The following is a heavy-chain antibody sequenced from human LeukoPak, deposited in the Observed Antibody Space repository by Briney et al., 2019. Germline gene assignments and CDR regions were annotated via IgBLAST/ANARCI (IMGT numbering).Heavy chain of an antibody. CDR3: AKGLTGAWDY. J-gene: IGHJ4*02. Sequence: PGGSLRLSCTASGFTFSSYVMNWVRQAPGKGLEWVAAISGSGGSTYYADSVKGRFTISRDNSKNTLYLQMNSLRAEDTAVYYCAKGLTGAWDYWGQGTLVTVSS. CDR2: ISGSGGST. D-gene: IGHD2-8*01. CDR1: GFTFSSYV. V-gene: IGHV3-23*01.